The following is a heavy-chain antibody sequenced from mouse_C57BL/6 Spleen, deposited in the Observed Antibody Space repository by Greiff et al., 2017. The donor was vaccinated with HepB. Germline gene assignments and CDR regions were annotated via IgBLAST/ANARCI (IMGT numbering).Heavy chain of an antibody. Sequence: EVKLVESEGGLVQPGSSMKLSCTASGFTFSDYYMAWVRQVPEKGLEWVANINYDGSSTYYLDSLKSRFIISRDNAKNILYLQMSSLKSEDTATYYCARDSGYYGYYAMDYWGQGTSVTVSS. D-gene: IGHD2-3*01. CDR1: GFTFSDYY. V-gene: IGHV5-16*01. CDR2: INYDGSST. J-gene: IGHJ4*01. CDR3: ARDSGYYGYYAMDY.